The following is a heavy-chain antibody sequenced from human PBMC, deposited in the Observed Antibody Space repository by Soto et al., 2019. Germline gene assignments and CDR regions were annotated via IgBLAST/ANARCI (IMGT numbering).Heavy chain of an antibody. V-gene: IGHV3-53*01. CDR1: EFTVSSNY. Sequence: GGSLRLSXAASEFTVSSNYMNWVRQAPGKGLECVSTIYSGGSTYYADSVKGRFTISRDNSKNTLYLQMNNLRAEDTAVYYCAGRVGATNYGMDVWGQGTTVTVS. J-gene: IGHJ6*02. CDR3: AGRVGATNYGMDV. CDR2: IYSGGST. D-gene: IGHD1-26*01.